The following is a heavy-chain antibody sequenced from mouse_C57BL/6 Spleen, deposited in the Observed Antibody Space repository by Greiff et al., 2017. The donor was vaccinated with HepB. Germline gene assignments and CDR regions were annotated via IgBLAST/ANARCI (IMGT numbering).Heavy chain of an antibody. Sequence: VQLQQSGAELVRPGASVTLSCKASGYTFTDYEMHWVKQTPVHGLEWIGAIDPETGGTAYNQKFKGKAILTADKSSSTAYMELRSLTSEDSAVYYCTRDDGEPPGYAMDYWGQGTSVTVSS. CDR1: GYTFTDYE. V-gene: IGHV1-15*01. CDR2: IDPETGGT. J-gene: IGHJ4*01. D-gene: IGHD2-3*01. CDR3: TRDDGEPPGYAMDY.